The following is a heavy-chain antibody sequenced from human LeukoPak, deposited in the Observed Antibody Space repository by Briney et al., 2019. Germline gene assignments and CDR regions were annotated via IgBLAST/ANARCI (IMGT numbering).Heavy chain of an antibody. J-gene: IGHJ4*02. CDR2: ISTYNGNT. CDR1: GYTFTSYS. CDR3: AREGQSSIAARRPLGYDY. Sequence: ASVKVSCKASGYTFTSYSISWVRQAPGQGLEWMGWISTYNGNTNYAQKLQGRVTMTTDTSTSTVYMELSSLRSEDTAVYCCAREGQSSIAARRPLGYDYWGQGTLVTVSS. D-gene: IGHD6-6*01. V-gene: IGHV1-18*01.